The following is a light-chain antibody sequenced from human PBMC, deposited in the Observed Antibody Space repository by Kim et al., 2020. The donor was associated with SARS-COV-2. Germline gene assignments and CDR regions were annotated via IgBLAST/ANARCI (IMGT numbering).Light chain of an antibody. CDR1: QTVTNSA. CDR2: AAS. CDR3: HQYATPPLLT. J-gene: IGKJ4*01. Sequence: EIVLTQSPGTLSLSPGERATLSCRASQTVTNSALAWYQQKPGQAPRLLIYAASTRATGIPARFSGSGSGTDFTLTISRLEPEDSSVYYCHQYATPPLLTFGGGTKVDLK. V-gene: IGKV3-20*01.